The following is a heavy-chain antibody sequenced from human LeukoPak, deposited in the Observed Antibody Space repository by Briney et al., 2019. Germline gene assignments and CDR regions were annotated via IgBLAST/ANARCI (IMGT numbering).Heavy chain of an antibody. V-gene: IGHV3-15*07. Sequence: GGSLRLSCAASGLTVTNAWMNWVRQAPGEGLDWVGRIASKTVGGATDYAAPVKGRFTISRDDSKNTLNLQMNSLKTEDTAVYYCTTGIRGDWGQGTLVTVSS. D-gene: IGHD3-10*01. J-gene: IGHJ4*02. CDR1: GLTVTNAW. CDR2: IASKTVGGAT. CDR3: TTGIRGD.